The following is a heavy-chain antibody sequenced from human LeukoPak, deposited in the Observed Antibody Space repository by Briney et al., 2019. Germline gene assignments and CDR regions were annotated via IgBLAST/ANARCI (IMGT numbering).Heavy chain of an antibody. J-gene: IGHJ4*02. CDR2: ISGSGGRT. V-gene: IGHV3-23*01. Sequence: PGRSLRLSCAASGFTFSSYAMNWVRPAPGKGLEWVSAISGSGGRTYYADSVKGRFTISRDNSKNTLYLQMNSLRAEDTAIYYCAKVPGVAVAGTGDYWGQGTLVTVSS. D-gene: IGHD6-19*01. CDR3: AKVPGVAVAGTGDY. CDR1: GFTFSSYA.